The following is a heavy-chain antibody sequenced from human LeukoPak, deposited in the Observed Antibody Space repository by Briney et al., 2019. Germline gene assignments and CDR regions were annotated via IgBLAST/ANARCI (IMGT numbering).Heavy chain of an antibody. CDR2: FYYSGST. CDR1: GGSISSGDYY. CDR3: VLYVSSGSYLERTYYCDH. V-gene: IGHV4-30-4*08. J-gene: IGHJ4*02. D-gene: IGHD1-26*01. Sequence: SETLSLTCTVSGGSISSGDYYWSWIRQPPGKGLEWIGYFYYSGSTYYNPSLKSRVTISVDTSKNQFSLKLSSVTDADISLQYSVLYVSSGSYLERTYYCDHWGQGTLVTVSS.